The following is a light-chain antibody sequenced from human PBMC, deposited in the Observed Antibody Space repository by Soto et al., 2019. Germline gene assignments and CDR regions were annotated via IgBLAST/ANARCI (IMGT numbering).Light chain of an antibody. CDR3: QQYDNWPPRLT. V-gene: IGKV3D-15*01. J-gene: IGKJ4*01. CDR1: QSVSSY. CDR2: GAS. Sequence: EIVLTQFPATLSVSLGETVTLSCRASQSVSSYLAWYQQKPGQAPRLLIYGASKKAGGVPDRFGGSGSGTEFTLTISSLQSEDSAVYYCQQYDNWPPRLTFGGGTKVEIK.